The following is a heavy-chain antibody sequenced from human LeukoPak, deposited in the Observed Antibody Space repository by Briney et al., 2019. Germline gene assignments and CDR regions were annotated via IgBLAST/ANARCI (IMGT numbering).Heavy chain of an antibody. CDR1: GFTFSSYW. CDR2: IKQDGSEK. V-gene: IGHV3-7*01. CDR3: ARDPGAPTTDAFDI. Sequence: GGSLRLSCAASGFTFSSYWMSWVRQAPGKGLEWVANIKQDGSEKYYVDSVKGRFTISRDNAKNSLYLQMNSLRAEDTAVYYCARDPGAPTTDAFDIWGQGTMVTVSS. D-gene: IGHD1-1*01. J-gene: IGHJ3*02.